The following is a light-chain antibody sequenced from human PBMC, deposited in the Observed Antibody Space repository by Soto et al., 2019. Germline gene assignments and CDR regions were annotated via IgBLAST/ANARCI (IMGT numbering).Light chain of an antibody. CDR3: QQSFHTPYT. J-gene: IGKJ2*01. Sequence: MTQSPSSLSASVGDRVTITCRASESISSYLNWYQQRPGKAPKLLIYAASSLQSGVPSRFSGSGSGTDFTLTISNLQPEDLATYYCQQSFHTPYTFGQGTKLEI. CDR2: AAS. CDR1: ESISSY. V-gene: IGKV1-39*01.